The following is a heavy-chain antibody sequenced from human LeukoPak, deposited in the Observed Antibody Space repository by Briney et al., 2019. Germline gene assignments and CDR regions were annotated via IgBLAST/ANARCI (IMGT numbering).Heavy chain of an antibody. Sequence: ASVKVSCKASGFSFTDYYMHWMRQAPGQGLEWMGWISAYNGNTNYAQKLQGRVTMTTDTSTSTAYMELRSLRSDDTAVYYCARDLSLYCSGGSCYLGYFDYWGQGTLVTVSS. CDR1: GFSFTDYY. V-gene: IGHV1-18*04. D-gene: IGHD2-15*01. J-gene: IGHJ4*02. CDR3: ARDLSLYCSGGSCYLGYFDY. CDR2: ISAYNGNT.